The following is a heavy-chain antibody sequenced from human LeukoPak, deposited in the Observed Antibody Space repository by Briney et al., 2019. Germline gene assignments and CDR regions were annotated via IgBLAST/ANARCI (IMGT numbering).Heavy chain of an antibody. CDR1: GFILSGHW. Sequence: PRGSLRLSCADSGFILSGHWVSWVRQAPGKGLEWVANINQDGSVTWYVDSVKGRFTLSRDNAKKSGYLQMNSLRADDTAVYFCARDAGWGRFDYGGQGTLLTVSS. CDR3: ARDAGWGRFDY. J-gene: IGHJ4*02. D-gene: IGHD1-26*01. CDR2: INQDGSVT. V-gene: IGHV3-7*01.